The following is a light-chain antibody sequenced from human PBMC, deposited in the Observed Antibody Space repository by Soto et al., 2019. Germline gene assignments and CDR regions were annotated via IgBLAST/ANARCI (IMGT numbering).Light chain of an antibody. V-gene: IGLV2-8*01. Sequence: QSALTQPPSASGFPGQSVTISCTGTSSDVGYYDYVSWYQQHPGKAPKLVIYEVTKRPSGVPDRVSASKSGNTASLTVSVLRAEDEADYYCSSYACSNNFVFGSGTKVTVL. J-gene: IGLJ1*01. CDR3: SSYACSNNFV. CDR2: EVT. CDR1: SSDVGYYDY.